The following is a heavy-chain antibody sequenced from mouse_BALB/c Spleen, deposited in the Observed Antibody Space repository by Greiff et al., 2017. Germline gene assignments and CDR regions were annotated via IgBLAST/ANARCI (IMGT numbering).Heavy chain of an antibody. CDR3: ARRRDGYYGMDY. J-gene: IGHJ4*01. V-gene: IGHV1S135*01. D-gene: IGHD2-3*01. Sequence: VPLKQSGPQLGEPGASGKVSCKASGFSFTDYKTYWVKQSHGKSLEWIGYIDPYNGGTSYNQKFKGKATLTVDKSSSTAFMHLNSLTSEDSAVYYCARRRDGYYGMDYWGQGTSVTVSS. CDR1: GFSFTDYK. CDR2: IDPYNGGT.